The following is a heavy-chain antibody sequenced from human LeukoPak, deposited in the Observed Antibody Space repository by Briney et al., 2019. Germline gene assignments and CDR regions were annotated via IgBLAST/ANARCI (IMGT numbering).Heavy chain of an antibody. CDR2: INWNGGST. V-gene: IGHV3-20*04. Sequence: GGSLRLSCAASGFIFNDYGMSWVRQAPGKGLEWVSSINWNGGSTVYADSVKGRFTISRDNSKNTLYLQMNSLRAEDTAVYYCAKGGVRGVPKYYFDYRGQGTLVTVSS. CDR3: AKGGVRGVPKYYFDY. J-gene: IGHJ4*02. D-gene: IGHD3-10*01. CDR1: GFIFNDYG.